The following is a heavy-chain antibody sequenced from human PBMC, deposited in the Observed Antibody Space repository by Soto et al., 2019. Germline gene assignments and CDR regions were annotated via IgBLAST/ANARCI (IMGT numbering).Heavy chain of an antibody. CDR2: IIPIFGTA. Sequence: SVKVSCKASGGTFSSYAISWVRQAPGQGLEWMGGIIPIFGTANYAQKFQGRVTITADGSTSTAYMELSSLRSEDTAVYYCAGSPYCSGGSCQEYYFDYWGQGTLVTVSS. V-gene: IGHV1-69*13. D-gene: IGHD2-15*01. J-gene: IGHJ4*02. CDR1: GGTFSSYA. CDR3: AGSPYCSGGSCQEYYFDY.